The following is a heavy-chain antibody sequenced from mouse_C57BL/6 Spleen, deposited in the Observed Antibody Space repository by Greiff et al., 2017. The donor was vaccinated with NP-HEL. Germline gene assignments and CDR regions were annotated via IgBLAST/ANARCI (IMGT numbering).Heavy chain of an antibody. Sequence: VKLQESGPELVKPGASVKISCKASGYAFSSSWMNWVKQRPGKGLEWIGRIYPGDGDTNYNGKFKGKATLTADKSSSTAYMQLSSLTSEDSAVYFCARFESFYAMDYWGQGTSVTVSS. J-gene: IGHJ4*01. V-gene: IGHV1-82*01. CDR2: IYPGDGDT. CDR3: ARFESFYAMDY. CDR1: GYAFSSSW.